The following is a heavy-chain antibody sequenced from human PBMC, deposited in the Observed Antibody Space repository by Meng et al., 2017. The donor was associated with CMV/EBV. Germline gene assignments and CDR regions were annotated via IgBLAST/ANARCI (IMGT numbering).Heavy chain of an antibody. J-gene: IGHJ4*02. Sequence: GPCLVTPYQTLALTCTVSGGSISSGDYYWSWIRQPPGKGLEWIWYIYYSGSTYYNPSLKSRVTISVDTSKNQFSLKLSSGTAADTAVYYCARAQYSSSCDYWGQGTLVTVSS. D-gene: IGHD6-13*01. CDR1: GGSISSGDYY. CDR3: ARAQYSSSCDY. CDR2: IYYSGST. V-gene: IGHV4-30-4*08.